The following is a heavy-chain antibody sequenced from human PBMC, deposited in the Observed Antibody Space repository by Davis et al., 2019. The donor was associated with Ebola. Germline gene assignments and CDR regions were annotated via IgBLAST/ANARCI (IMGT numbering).Heavy chain of an antibody. CDR2: ISGSGGST. V-gene: IGHV3-23*01. CDR1: GFTFSSYA. CDR3: ARGNYYDSGGSY. D-gene: IGHD3-22*01. Sequence: GESLKISCAASGFTFSSYAMSWVRQAPGKGLEWVSAISGSGGSTYYADSVKGRFTISRDNAKNSLYLQMNSLRAEDTAVYYCARGNYYDSGGSYWGQGTLVTVSS. J-gene: IGHJ4*02.